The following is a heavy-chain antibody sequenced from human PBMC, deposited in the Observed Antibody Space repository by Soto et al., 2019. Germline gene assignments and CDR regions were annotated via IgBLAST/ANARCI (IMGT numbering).Heavy chain of an antibody. J-gene: IGHJ6*02. Sequence: SETLSLTCTVSGGSISSGGYYWSWIRQHPGKGLEWIGYIYYSGSTYYNPSLKSRVTISVDTSKNQFSLKLSSVTAADTAVYYCARDRVSTGGMDVWGQGTTVTVSS. CDR1: GGSISSGGYY. V-gene: IGHV4-31*03. CDR2: IYYSGST. D-gene: IGHD3-10*01. CDR3: ARDRVSTGGMDV.